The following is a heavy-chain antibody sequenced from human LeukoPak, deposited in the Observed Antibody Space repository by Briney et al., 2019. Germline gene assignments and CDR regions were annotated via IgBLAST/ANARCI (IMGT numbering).Heavy chain of an antibody. CDR2: ISSSGSST. CDR1: GLPFSSYE. V-gene: IGHV3-48*03. D-gene: IGHD3-22*01. CDR3: ARESGSRGYYYFDY. Sequence: GGPLRLSCSASGLPFSSYEVNWVPQAPGKRLEEVSYISSSGSSTHFGDSVKGRFTIARDNAKNSLYLQMNSLRAEDTAVYYCARESGSRGYYYFDYWGQGTLVTVSS. J-gene: IGHJ4*02.